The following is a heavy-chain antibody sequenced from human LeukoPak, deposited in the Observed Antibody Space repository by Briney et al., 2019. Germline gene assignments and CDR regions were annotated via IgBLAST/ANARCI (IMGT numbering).Heavy chain of an antibody. V-gene: IGHV3-9*01. J-gene: IGHJ3*02. CDR2: ISWNSGSI. D-gene: IGHD4-11*01. CDR1: GFTFDEYA. CDR3: ARGYNNYGYVFDI. Sequence: SLRLSCAASGFTFDEYAMHWVRQAPGKGLEWVSGISWNSGSIGYADSVKGRFTISRDNAKNSLYLQMNSLRAEDTAVYYCARGYNNYGYVFDIWGQGTVVTVSS.